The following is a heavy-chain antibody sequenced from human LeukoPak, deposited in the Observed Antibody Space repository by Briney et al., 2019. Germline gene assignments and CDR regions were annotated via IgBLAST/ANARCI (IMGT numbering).Heavy chain of an antibody. D-gene: IGHD5-18*01. J-gene: IGHJ4*02. CDR3: VREARGYHYTYFDY. CDR2: VSAGHHA. CDR1: GFTLGGHD. V-gene: IGHV3-13*01. Sequence: GGSLRLSCTASGFTLGGHDMHWVRQTPGDGLEWVAAVSAGHHAFYAGSVKGRFTVSREDAKNSLYLQMNSLRVGDTAVYYCVREARGYHYTYFDYWGQGSLVTVSS.